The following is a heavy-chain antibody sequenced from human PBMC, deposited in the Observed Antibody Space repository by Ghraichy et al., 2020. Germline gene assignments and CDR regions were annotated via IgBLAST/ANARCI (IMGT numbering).Heavy chain of an antibody. V-gene: IGHV3-33*01. D-gene: IGHD2-21*02. CDR1: GFTFSTYG. J-gene: IGHJ5*02. CDR3: ASDTQNIVVVTSTPLNDWFDP. Sequence: LSLTCAASGFTFSTYGMHWVRQAPGKGLEWVAAMWYDGSHEYYAESVKGRFTMSRDNSKTTVYLQMNSLRGEDTVVYYCASDTQNIVVVTSTPLNDWFDPWRQGTLFIVSS. CDR2: MWYDGSHE.